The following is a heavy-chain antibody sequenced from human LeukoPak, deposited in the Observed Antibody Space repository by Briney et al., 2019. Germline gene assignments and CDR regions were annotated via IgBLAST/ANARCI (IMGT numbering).Heavy chain of an antibody. D-gene: IGHD6-6*01. J-gene: IGHJ3*01. CDR3: ARSSYSSSSSV. CDR2: INSDGSEG. Sequence: GGSLRLSCAVSGFTPRAFWMSWSRQAPGKGLEWVASINSDGSEGYYADVVKGRFTISRDNAKNSLYLQINSLRAEDTAVYYCARSSYSSSSSVWGQGTMVTVSS. CDR1: GFTPRAFW. V-gene: IGHV3-7*03.